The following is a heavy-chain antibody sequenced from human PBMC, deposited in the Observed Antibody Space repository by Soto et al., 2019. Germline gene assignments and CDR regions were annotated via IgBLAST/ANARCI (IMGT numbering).Heavy chain of an antibody. J-gene: IGHJ5*02. CDR2: ISSGATST. V-gene: IGHV3-23*01. CDR1: GFTFSNYA. D-gene: IGHD1-26*01. CDR3: AKDQIWEVPHFFDP. Sequence: EVQLLESGGGLVQPGGSLRLSCAASGFTFSNYAMTWVRQAPGKGPEWVSTISSGATSTYYADSVKGRFTISRDFSRNTVYLQMSSLRADDTAIYYCAKDQIWEVPHFFDPWGRGILVTVSS.